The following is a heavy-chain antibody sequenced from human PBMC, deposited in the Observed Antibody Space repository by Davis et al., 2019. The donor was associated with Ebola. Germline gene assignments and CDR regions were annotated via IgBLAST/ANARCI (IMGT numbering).Heavy chain of an antibody. CDR2: IRSKANSYAT. V-gene: IGHV3-73*01. CDR3: TRLRRFLEWSTAGMDV. J-gene: IGHJ6*02. CDR1: GFTFSGSA. D-gene: IGHD3-3*01. Sequence: PGGSLRLSCAASGFTFSGSAIHWVRQASGKGLEWVGRIRSKANSYATAYAASVKGRFTISRDDSKNTAYLQMNSLKTEDTAVYYCTRLRRFLEWSTAGMDVWGQGTTVTVSS.